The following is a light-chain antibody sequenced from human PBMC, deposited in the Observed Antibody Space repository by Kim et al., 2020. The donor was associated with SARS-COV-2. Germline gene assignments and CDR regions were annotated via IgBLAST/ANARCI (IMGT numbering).Light chain of an antibody. Sequence: PGERATLACRSSESINIYLAWYQQKPGQAPKLLIYDASKRVPGIPGRFSGSVSGIDFTLTISSLEPEDFAVYYCLQLHNLPPALTFGGGAKVDIK. CDR3: LQLHNLPPALT. CDR1: ESINIY. CDR2: DAS. V-gene: IGKV3-11*01. J-gene: IGKJ4*01.